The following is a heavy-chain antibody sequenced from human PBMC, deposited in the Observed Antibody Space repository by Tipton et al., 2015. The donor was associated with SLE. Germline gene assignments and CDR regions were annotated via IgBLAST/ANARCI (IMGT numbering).Heavy chain of an antibody. D-gene: IGHD6-13*01. CDR3: ARAPGIAAAGFDY. J-gene: IGHJ4*02. CDR2: IYYSGGT. Sequence: TLSLTCTVSGGSISSYYWSWIRQPPGKGLEWIGYIYYSGGTNYNPSLKSRVTISVDTSKNQFSLKLSSVTAADTAVYYCARAPGIAAAGFDYWGQGTLVTVSS. V-gene: IGHV4-59*01. CDR1: GGSISSYY.